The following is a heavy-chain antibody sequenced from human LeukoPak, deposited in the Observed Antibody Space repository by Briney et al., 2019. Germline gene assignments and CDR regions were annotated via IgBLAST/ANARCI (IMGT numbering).Heavy chain of an antibody. D-gene: IGHD2-15*01. CDR3: ARAPAGCGGTCSFDY. CDR1: GASMSNSF. V-gene: IGHV4-4*07. Sequence: PSETLSLTCTVSGASMSNSFWSWIRQPAGKGLEWIGRIYSSGRTNYNPSLESRVTLSIDTSNNQFSLKLTSVTAADTALYYCARAPAGCGGTCSFDYWGQGTLVTVSS. J-gene: IGHJ4*02. CDR2: IYSSGRT.